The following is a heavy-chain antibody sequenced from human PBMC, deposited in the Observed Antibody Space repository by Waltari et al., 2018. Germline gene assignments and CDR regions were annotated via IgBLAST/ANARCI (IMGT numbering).Heavy chain of an antibody. CDR1: GFTFMRHR. CDR2: ISSSSSTI. V-gene: IGHV3-48*01. J-gene: IGHJ4*02. Sequence: EVQLVESGGGLVQPGGSLRLHCAASGFTFMRHRMNWVRQAPGKGLEWVSYISSSSSTIDYADSVKGRFTISRDNAKNSLYLQMNSLRAEDTAVYYCALSAAETFDYWGQGTLVTVSS. D-gene: IGHD2-2*01. CDR3: ALSAAETFDY.